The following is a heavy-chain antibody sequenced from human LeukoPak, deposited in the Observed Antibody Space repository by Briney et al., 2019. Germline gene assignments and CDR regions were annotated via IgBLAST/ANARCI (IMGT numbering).Heavy chain of an antibody. CDR3: ASLAAGLDY. D-gene: IGHD6-13*01. CDR2: ISSSSSYI. V-gene: IGHV3-21*01. CDR1: GFTFSSYS. J-gene: IGHJ4*02. Sequence: GRSLRLSCAASGFTFSSYSMNWVRQAPGKGLEWVSSISSSSSYIYYADSVKGRFTISRDNAKNSLYLQMNSLRAEDTAVYYCASLAAGLDYWGQGTLVTVSS.